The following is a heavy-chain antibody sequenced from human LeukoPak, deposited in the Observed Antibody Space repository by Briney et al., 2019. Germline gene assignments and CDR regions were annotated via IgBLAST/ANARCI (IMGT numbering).Heavy chain of an antibody. CDR3: AKDKKGYYYYYMDV. CDR2: IRYDGSIK. V-gene: IGHV3-30*02. J-gene: IGHJ6*03. Sequence: GGSLRLSCAASGFTFSSYGMHWVRQAPGKGLEWVAFIRYDGSIKYYADSVKGRFTISRDNSKNTLYLQMNRLRAEDTAVYYCAKDKKGYYYYYMDVWGKGTTVTVSS. CDR1: GFTFSSYG.